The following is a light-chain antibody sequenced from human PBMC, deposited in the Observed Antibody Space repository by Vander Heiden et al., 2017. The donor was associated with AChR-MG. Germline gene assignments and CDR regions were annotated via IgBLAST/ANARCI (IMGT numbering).Light chain of an antibody. Sequence: DIQMTQSPTTLSSSVGDRVTITCRASQDIGKWLAWYQQKPGKAPQLLLYEASSLESGVPSRFSGSGSGTEFTLTIGGLQPDDFATYYCQEYDGFTRTVGQGTKVEIK. CDR1: QDIGKW. V-gene: IGKV1-5*03. CDR2: EAS. J-gene: IGKJ1*01. CDR3: QEYDGFTRT.